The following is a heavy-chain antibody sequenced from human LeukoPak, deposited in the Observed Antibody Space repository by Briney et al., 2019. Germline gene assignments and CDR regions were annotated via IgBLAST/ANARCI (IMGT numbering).Heavy chain of an antibody. D-gene: IGHD3-22*01. CDR2: ISSSGSTL. V-gene: IGHV3-11*01. CDR3: ARDRYYYDSTNYS. J-gene: IGHJ4*02. CDR1: GFTFSDYY. Sequence: GGSLRLSCAASGFTFSDYYMSWIRQAPGKGLEWISYISSSGSTLYYADSVKGRFTISRDNAMSSLFLQMNSLRAEDTAVYYCARDRYYYDSTNYSGGQGTLVTVSS.